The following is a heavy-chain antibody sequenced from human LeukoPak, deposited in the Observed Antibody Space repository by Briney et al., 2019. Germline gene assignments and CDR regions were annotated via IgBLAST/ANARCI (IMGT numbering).Heavy chain of an antibody. CDR3: ARGTLYSGWSYYFDY. CDR1: GGSINSRSYY. Sequence: SETLSLTCTVSGGSINSRSYYWGWIRQPPGKGLEWIANIYNSGSSYYNPSLKSRVTISVDMSKNHFSLRLSSVTAADTAMHYCARGTLYSGWSYYFDYWGQGSQVTVSS. V-gene: IGHV4-39*07. D-gene: IGHD6-19*01. J-gene: IGHJ4*02. CDR2: IYNSGSS.